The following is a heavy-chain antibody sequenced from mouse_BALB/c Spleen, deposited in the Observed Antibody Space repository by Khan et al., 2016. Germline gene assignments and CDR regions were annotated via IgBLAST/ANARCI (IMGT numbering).Heavy chain of an antibody. CDR2: INPSTGYT. Sequence: VQLQESGAGLAKPGASVKMSCKASGYTFTSYWMHWVKQRPGQGLEWIGYINPSTGYTEYNQKFKDKATLTADKSSSTAYMQLSSLTSEDSAVYYCAIYYYGSSYFDYWGQGTTLTVSS. D-gene: IGHD1-1*01. V-gene: IGHV1-7*01. CDR3: AIYYYGSSYFDY. J-gene: IGHJ2*01. CDR1: GYTFTSYW.